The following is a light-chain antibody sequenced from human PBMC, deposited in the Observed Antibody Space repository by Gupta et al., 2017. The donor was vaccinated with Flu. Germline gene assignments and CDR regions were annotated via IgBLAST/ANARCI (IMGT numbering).Light chain of an antibody. CDR1: QSISSIY. Sequence: EIVLTQSPGTLSLFPGERATLSCRASQSISSIYLAWYQQKPGQAPRLLLYGVSSRATGIPDRFSGSGSGTDFTLTISRLEPEDFAVYYCQQYGSSSPWTFGQGTKVEVK. CDR3: QQYGSSSPWT. J-gene: IGKJ1*01. V-gene: IGKV3-20*01. CDR2: GVS.